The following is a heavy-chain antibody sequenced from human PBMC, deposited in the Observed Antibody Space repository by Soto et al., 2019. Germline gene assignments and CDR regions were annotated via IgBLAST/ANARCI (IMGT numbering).Heavy chain of an antibody. J-gene: IGHJ4*02. CDR1: GGSISSYY. D-gene: IGHD2-15*01. Sequence: QVQLQESGPGLVKPSETLSLTCTVSGGSISSYYWSWIRQPPGKGLEWIGYIYYSGSTNYNPSLKSRVTISVDTSKNQFSLKLSSVTAADTAVYYCARDRRGGYGGTGGWGQGTLVTVSS. CDR3: ARDRRGGYGGTGG. V-gene: IGHV4-59*01. CDR2: IYYSGST.